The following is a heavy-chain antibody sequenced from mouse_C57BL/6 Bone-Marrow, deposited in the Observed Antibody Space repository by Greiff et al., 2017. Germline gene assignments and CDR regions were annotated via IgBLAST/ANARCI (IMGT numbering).Heavy chain of an antibody. Sequence: QVQLQQPGAELVKPGASVKMSCKASGYTFTSYWITWVKQRPGQGLEWIGDISPGSGSTNYNEKFKSKATLTVDTSSSTAYMQRSSRTSDDSAVYDCAWDDYGYYYAMDYWGQGTSVTVSS. J-gene: IGHJ4*01. V-gene: IGHV1-55*01. D-gene: IGHD2-4*01. CDR1: GYTFTSYW. CDR2: ISPGSGST. CDR3: AWDDYGYYYAMDY.